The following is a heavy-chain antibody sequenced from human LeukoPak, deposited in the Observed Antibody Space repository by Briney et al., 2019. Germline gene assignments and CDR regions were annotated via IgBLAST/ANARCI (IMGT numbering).Heavy chain of an antibody. V-gene: IGHV3-30*03. D-gene: IGHD1-26*01. Sequence: GGSLRLSCAASGFTFSSYGMHWVRQAPGKGLEWVAVVSYDGSNKYYADSVKGRFTISRDNSKNTLYLQMNSLRAEDTAVYYCARDLSIVGATTWAFDIWGQGTMVTVSS. J-gene: IGHJ3*02. CDR1: GFTFSSYG. CDR3: ARDLSIVGATTWAFDI. CDR2: VSYDGSNK.